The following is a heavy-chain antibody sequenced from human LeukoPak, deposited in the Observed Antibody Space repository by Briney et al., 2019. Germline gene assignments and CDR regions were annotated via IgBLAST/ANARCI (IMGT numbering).Heavy chain of an antibody. V-gene: IGHV3-48*03. J-gene: IGHJ4*02. Sequence: GGSLRLSCAASGFTFSSYEMNWVRQAPGKGLEWVSYISSSGSTIYYADSVKGRFTISRDNAKNSLYLQMNSLRAEDTAVYYCARDGVSYPFDYWGQGTLVTVSS. D-gene: IGHD3-16*01. CDR2: ISSSGSTI. CDR3: ARDGVSYPFDY. CDR1: GFTFSSYE.